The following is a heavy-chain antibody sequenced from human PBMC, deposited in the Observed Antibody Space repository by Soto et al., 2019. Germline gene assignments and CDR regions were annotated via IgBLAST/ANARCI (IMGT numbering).Heavy chain of an antibody. CDR2: INHSGST. Sequence: SETLSLTCAVYGGSFSGYYWSWIRQPPGKGLEWIGEINHSGSTNYNPSLKSRVTISVDTSKNQFSLKLSSVTAADTAVYYCARGLRGVAARPRWFDPWGQGTLVTVSS. J-gene: IGHJ5*02. CDR1: GGSFSGYY. CDR3: ARGLRGVAARPRWFDP. D-gene: IGHD6-6*01. V-gene: IGHV4-34*01.